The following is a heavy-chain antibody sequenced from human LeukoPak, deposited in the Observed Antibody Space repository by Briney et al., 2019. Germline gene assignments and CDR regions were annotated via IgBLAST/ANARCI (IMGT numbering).Heavy chain of an antibody. V-gene: IGHV3-43D*03. CDR1: GFTFDDYA. J-gene: IGHJ6*03. D-gene: IGHD2-2*02. Sequence: PGGSLRLSCAASGFTFDDYAMHWVRQAPGKGLEWVSLISWDGGSTYYADSVKGRFTISRDNSKNSLYLQMNSLRAEDTALYYCAKGGYFTSTSCYTYMDVWGKGTTVTVSS. CDR3: AKGGYFTSTSCYTYMDV. CDR2: ISWDGGST.